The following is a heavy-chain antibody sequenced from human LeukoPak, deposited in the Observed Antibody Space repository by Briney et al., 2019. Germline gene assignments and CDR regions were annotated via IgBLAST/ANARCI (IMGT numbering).Heavy chain of an antibody. CDR1: GFTFDDYG. V-gene: IGHV3-20*04. CDR3: ARGVFDGDLLTGHWYFDL. Sequence: GGSLRLSCAASGFTFDDYGMSWVRQAPGKGLEWVSGINWNGGSTGYADSVKGRLTISRDNSKNTVYLQMDSLRAEDTAIYYCARGVFDGDLLTGHWYFDLWGRGTLVTVSS. CDR2: INWNGGST. J-gene: IGHJ2*01. D-gene: IGHD5-24*01.